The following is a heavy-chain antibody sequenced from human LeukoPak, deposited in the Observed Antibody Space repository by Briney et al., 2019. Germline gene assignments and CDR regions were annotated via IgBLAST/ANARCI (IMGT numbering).Heavy chain of an antibody. CDR1: GSTLSSYA. CDR2: ISGSGGST. D-gene: IGHD4-17*01. CDR3: AKVFYGDYGIRYYFDY. V-gene: IGHV3-23*01. Sequence: GGSLRLSCAASGSTLSSYAMSWVRQAPGKGLEWVSAISGSGGSTYYADSVKGRFTISRDNSKNTLYLQINSLRAEDTAVYYCAKVFYGDYGIRYYFDYWGQGTLVTVSS. J-gene: IGHJ4*02.